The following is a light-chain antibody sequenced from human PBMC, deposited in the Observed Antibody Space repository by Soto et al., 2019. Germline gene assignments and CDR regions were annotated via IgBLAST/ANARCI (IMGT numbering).Light chain of an antibody. CDR1: SSNIGAGFD. J-gene: IGLJ1*01. CDR3: QSYDNSLSYV. V-gene: IGLV1-40*01. CDR2: YNT. Sequence: QSVLTQPPSVSGAPGQRVTIPCTGRSSNIGAGFDVHWYQQLPGIAPKLLIYYNTNRPSGVPDRFSGSKSGTSASLAITGLQAEDEADYYCQSYDNSLSYVFGTGTKVTV.